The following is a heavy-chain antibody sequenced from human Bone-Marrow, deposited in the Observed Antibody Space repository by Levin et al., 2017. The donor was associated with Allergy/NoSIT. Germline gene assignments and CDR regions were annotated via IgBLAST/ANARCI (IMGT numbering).Heavy chain of an antibody. Sequence: GESLKISCTASGYTFTNYGISWVRQAPGQGLEWMGWISGYNGNTNSVQRFQGRVTMTTDTSTSTVYMELRSLKSDDTAMYYCARDRGTPWLGDLIDAFEIWGQGTMVTVSS. V-gene: IGHV1-18*01. J-gene: IGHJ3*02. D-gene: IGHD3-10*01. CDR2: ISGYNGNT. CDR1: GYTFTNYG. CDR3: ARDRGTPWLGDLIDAFEI.